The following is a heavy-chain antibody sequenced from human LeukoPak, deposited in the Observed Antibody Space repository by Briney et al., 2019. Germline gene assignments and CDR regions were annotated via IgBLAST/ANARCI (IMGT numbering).Heavy chain of an antibody. J-gene: IGHJ4*02. CDR3: ARDKEAAAGSFDY. V-gene: IGHV4-4*02. D-gene: IGHD6-13*01. Sequence: SETLSLTCAVSGDSISTLHWWTWIRQPPGKGLEWLGDIYHGGSTNYNPSLKSRVTISVDKSQNQFSLKLSSVTAADTAVYYCARDKEAAAGSFDYWGQGTLVTVSS. CDR2: IYHGGST. CDR1: GDSISTLHW.